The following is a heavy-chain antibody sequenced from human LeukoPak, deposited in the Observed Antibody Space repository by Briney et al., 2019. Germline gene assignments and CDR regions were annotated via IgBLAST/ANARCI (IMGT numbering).Heavy chain of an antibody. Sequence: GGSLRLSCSASGFTFSSYAMHWVRQAPGKGLEWVATIKDDGSEKYYVDSVEGRFTISRDDAKKSLYLEMNSLRAEDTGVYYCASRNWCDPWGQGTLVTVSS. J-gene: IGHJ5*02. CDR3: ASRNWCDP. V-gene: IGHV3-7*05. CDR1: GFTFSSYA. CDR2: IKDDGSEK.